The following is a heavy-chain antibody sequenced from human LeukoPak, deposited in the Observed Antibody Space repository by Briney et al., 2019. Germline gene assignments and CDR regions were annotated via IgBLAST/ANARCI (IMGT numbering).Heavy chain of an antibody. Sequence: ASVKVSCKASGYTFTSYGISWVRQAPGQGLEWMGWISAYNGNTNYAQKFQGRATITADESTSTAYMELSSLRSEDTAVYYCARDRGITGTRTLFDPWGQGTLVTVSS. CDR1: GYTFTSYG. CDR3: ARDRGITGTRTLFDP. J-gene: IGHJ5*02. V-gene: IGHV1-18*01. CDR2: ISAYNGNT. D-gene: IGHD1-20*01.